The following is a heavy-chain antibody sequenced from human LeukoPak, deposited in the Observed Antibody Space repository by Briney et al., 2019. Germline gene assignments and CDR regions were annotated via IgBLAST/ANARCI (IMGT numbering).Heavy chain of an antibody. CDR3: ARAGDGYNFWFDY. CDR1: GFTFSSYS. D-gene: IGHD5-24*01. J-gene: IGHJ4*02. V-gene: IGHV3-21*01. Sequence: GGSLRLPCAASGFTFSSYSMNWVRQAPGKGLEWVSSISSSSSYIYYADSVKGRFTISRDNAKNSLYLQMNSLRAEDTAVYYCARAGDGYNFWFDYWGQGTLVTVSS. CDR2: ISSSSSYI.